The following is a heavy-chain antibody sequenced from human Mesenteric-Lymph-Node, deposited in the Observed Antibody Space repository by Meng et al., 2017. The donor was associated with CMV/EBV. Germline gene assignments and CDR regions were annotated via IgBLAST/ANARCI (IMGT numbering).Heavy chain of an antibody. CDR3: TRDAADSRSPAWFDP. CDR1: GFTFSSYW. Sequence: GESLKISCAASGFTFSSYWMHWVRQAPGKGLVWVSRINNDGRTTSYADSVKGRFTISRDNAKNTVYLQMNSLRAEDTAVYYCTRDAADSRSPAWFDPWGQGTLVTVS. D-gene: IGHD2/OR15-2a*01. J-gene: IGHJ5*02. V-gene: IGHV3-74*01. CDR2: INNDGRTT.